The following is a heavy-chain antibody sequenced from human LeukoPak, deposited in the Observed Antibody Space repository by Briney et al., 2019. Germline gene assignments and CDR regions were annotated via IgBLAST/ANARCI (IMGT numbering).Heavy chain of an antibody. CDR3: AKEGRRYFDY. Sequence: GGSLRLSCAATGFTFSRYGMHWVRQAPGKGLEWVAQISYDGSNKHYGDSVKGRFTIARDNSKDTLFLQMNSLRGEDTAVYYCAKEGRRYFDYWGQGNLVTVSS. CDR1: GFTFSRYG. V-gene: IGHV3-30*18. CDR2: ISYDGSNK. J-gene: IGHJ4*02.